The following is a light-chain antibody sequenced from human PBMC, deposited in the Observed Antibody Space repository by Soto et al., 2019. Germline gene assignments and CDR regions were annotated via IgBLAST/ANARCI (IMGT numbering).Light chain of an antibody. Sequence: DIQMTQSPSSLSASVGDRFTITCRASQSISSYLHWYQQKPGKATKLLIYAASSLQSGVPSRFSGSGYGTEFTLTISSLQPDDFATYYCQQYNTYSSLTFGGGTKVDI. V-gene: IGKV1-39*01. CDR1: QSISSY. CDR3: QQYNTYSSLT. J-gene: IGKJ4*01. CDR2: AAS.